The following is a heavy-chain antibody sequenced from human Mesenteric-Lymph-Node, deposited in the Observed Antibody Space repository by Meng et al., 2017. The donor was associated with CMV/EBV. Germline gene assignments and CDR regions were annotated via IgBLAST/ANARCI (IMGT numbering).Heavy chain of an antibody. CDR3: ARGGWSTPDY. J-gene: IGHJ4*02. Sequence: GESLKISCAASGFSFSTYPMTWVRQAPGKGLEWVANIKEDGSEKYYVDSVKGRFTISRDNAKNSLYLQMDSLRAEDTAVYYCARGGWSTPDYWGQGTLVTVSS. CDR2: IKEDGSEK. V-gene: IGHV3-7*01. D-gene: IGHD1-26*01. CDR1: GFSFSTYP.